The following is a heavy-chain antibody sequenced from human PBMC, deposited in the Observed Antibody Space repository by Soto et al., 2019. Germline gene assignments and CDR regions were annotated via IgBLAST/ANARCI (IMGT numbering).Heavy chain of an antibody. CDR1: GFSFSTYG. CDR2: ISNDGSNK. D-gene: IGHD6-6*01. CDR3: AKVIRADSTSSNFYYYSGMDV. Sequence: QVQMVESGGGVVQPGRSLRLSCAASGFSFSTYGMHWVRQAPGKGLEWMAVISNDGSNKYYADSVKGRFTISRDNSKDTLFLQMNSLRGEDTAIYSCAKVIRADSTSSNFYYYSGMDVWGQGTTVTVSS. V-gene: IGHV3-30*18. J-gene: IGHJ6*02.